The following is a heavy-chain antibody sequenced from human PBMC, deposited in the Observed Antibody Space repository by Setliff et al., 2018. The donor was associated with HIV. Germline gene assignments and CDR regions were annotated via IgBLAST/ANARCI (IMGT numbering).Heavy chain of an antibody. CDR3: TRDTAMANYYYYGMDV. V-gene: IGHV3-49*02. J-gene: IGHJ6*02. Sequence: AVSVKGRFTISRDDSKSIAYLQMNSLKTEDTAVYYCTRDTAMANYYYYGMDVWGQGTTVTVSS. D-gene: IGHD5-18*01.